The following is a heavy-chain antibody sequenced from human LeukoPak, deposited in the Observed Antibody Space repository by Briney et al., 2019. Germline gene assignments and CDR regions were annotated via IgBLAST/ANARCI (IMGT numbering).Heavy chain of an antibody. V-gene: IGHV3-74*01. Sequence: GGSLRLSCAASGFTFSSYWMHWVRQAPGKGLVWVSRINSDGSSTSYADSVKGRFTISRVNAKNTLYLQMNSLRAEDTAVYYCARDRDSGSPEGDWFDPWGQGTLVTVSS. J-gene: IGHJ5*02. CDR1: GFTFSSYW. CDR3: ARDRDSGSPEGDWFDP. CDR2: INSDGSST. D-gene: IGHD1-26*01.